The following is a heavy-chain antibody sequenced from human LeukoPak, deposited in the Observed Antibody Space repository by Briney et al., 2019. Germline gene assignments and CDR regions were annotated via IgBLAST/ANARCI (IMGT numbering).Heavy chain of an antibody. CDR2: IDRPAKSYAT. J-gene: IGHJ5*02. V-gene: IGHV3-73*01. Sequence: PGGSLRLSCAASGFTLSDSAIHWVRPASGKGLEWVGLIDRPAKSYATAYGASVGGRFTISRDDSKNTAYLQMDSLKTEDTALYYCTRDRGTYNWLDPWGQGTLVTVSS. CDR1: GFTLSDSA. CDR3: TRDRGTYNWLDP. D-gene: IGHD1-26*01.